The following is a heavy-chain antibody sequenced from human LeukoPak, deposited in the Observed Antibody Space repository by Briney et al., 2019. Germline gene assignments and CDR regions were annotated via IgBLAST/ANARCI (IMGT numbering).Heavy chain of an antibody. Sequence: GASVKVSCKASGYTFTSYYMHWMRQAPGQGLEWMGIINPSGGSTSYAQKFQGRVTMTRDTSTSTVYMELSSLRSEGTAVYYCARDVVPPTATIGDAFDIWGQGTMVTVSS. J-gene: IGHJ3*02. CDR2: INPSGGST. V-gene: IGHV1-46*01. CDR3: ARDVVPPTATIGDAFDI. CDR1: GYTFTSYY. D-gene: IGHD5-24*01.